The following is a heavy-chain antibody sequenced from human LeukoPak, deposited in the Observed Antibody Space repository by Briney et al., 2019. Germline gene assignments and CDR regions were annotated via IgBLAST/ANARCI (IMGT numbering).Heavy chain of an antibody. D-gene: IGHD1-26*01. CDR1: GYSISSGYY. CDR2: IYHSGST. J-gene: IGHJ4*02. CDR3: ARSGSINFDY. Sequence: PSETLSLTCAVSGYSISSGYYWGWIRQPPGKGLEWIGSIYHSGSTYYNPSLKSRVTISVDTSKNQFSLKLSSVTAADTAVYYCARSGSINFDYWGQGTLVTVSS. V-gene: IGHV4-38-2*01.